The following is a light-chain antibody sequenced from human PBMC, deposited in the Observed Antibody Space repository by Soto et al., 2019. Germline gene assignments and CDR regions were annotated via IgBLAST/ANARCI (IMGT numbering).Light chain of an antibody. CDR2: GAY. V-gene: IGKV3-15*01. CDR3: QPYNNWPRT. Sequence: EILMTQCPATLSVSPGERSTLSCMASQSVSSNLSWYQQKPGQSPRLLIYGAYTRATGIPARFSGSGSGTEFTLTISSLQSEDFAVYYCQPYNNWPRTVGQGTKVEIK. J-gene: IGKJ1*01. CDR1: QSVSSN.